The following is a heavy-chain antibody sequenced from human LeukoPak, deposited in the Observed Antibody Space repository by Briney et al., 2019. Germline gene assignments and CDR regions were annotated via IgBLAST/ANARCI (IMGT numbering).Heavy chain of an antibody. D-gene: IGHD2-2*01. V-gene: IGHV3-48*01. CDR3: ARVKPVVPAPSNAFDI. CDR1: GFTLSSYN. CDR2: ISGSRSSI. Sequence: HAGGSPRLSCAASGFTLSSYNMNWVRQAPGKGLEWVSYISGSRSSIYYADSVKGRFTISRDNAKNSLYLQMNSLRAEDTAVYYCARVKPVVPAPSNAFDIWGQGTMVTVSS. J-gene: IGHJ3*02.